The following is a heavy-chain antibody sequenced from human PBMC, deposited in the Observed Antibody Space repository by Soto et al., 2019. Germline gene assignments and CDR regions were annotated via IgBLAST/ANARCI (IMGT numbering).Heavy chain of an antibody. CDR1: GGTFSSYA. CDR2: ISYDGSNK. V-gene: IGHV3-30*07. CDR3: ARAGYYRFDY. J-gene: IGHJ4*02. D-gene: IGHD3-22*01. Sequence: GASVKVSCKASGGTFSSYAISWVRQAPGQGLEWVAVISYDGSNKYYADSVKGRFTISRDNSKNTLYLQMNSLRAEDTAVYYCARAGYYRFDYWGQGTLVTVSS.